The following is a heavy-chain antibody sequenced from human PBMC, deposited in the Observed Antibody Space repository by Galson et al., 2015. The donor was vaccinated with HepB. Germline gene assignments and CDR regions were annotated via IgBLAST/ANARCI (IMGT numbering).Heavy chain of an antibody. CDR3: ARGPAVAATRGASNYYYYGMDV. Sequence: ETLSLTCAVYGGSFSGYYWSWIRQPPGKGLEWIGEINHSGSTNYNPSLKSRVTISVDTSKNQFSLKLSSVTAADTAVYYCARGPAVAATRGASNYYYYGMDVWGQGTTVTVSS. V-gene: IGHV4-34*01. CDR1: GGSFSGYY. J-gene: IGHJ6*02. CDR2: INHSGST. D-gene: IGHD2-15*01.